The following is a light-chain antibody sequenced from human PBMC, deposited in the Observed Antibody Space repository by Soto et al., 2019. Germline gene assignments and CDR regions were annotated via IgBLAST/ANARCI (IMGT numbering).Light chain of an antibody. CDR3: SSYTTSTSRV. CDR2: DVN. V-gene: IGLV2-14*01. J-gene: IGLJ1*01. CDR1: SSDVGACNY. Sequence: QSALTQPASVSGSPGQSITISCTGTSSDVGACNYVSWYQQYPGKAPKLMIFDVNKRPSGVSDRFSGSKSGNTASLTISGLQAEDEADYYCSSYTTSTSRVFGTGTKVTVL.